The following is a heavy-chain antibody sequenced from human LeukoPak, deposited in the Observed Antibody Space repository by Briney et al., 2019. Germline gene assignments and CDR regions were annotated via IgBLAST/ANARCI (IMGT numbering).Heavy chain of an antibody. CDR2: ISYDGSNK. J-gene: IGHJ5*02. CDR3: AKSRDIVVATWFDP. Sequence: GGSLRLSCAASGFMFSSYAIHWVRQAPGKGLEWVAVISYDGSNKYYADSVKGRFTISRDNSKNTLYLQMNSLRAEDTAVYYCAKSRDIVVATWFDPWGQGTLVTVSS. D-gene: IGHD2-2*01. V-gene: IGHV3-30-3*02. CDR1: GFMFSSYA.